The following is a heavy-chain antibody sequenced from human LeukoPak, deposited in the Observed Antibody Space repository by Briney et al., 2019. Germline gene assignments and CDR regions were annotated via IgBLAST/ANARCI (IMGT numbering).Heavy chain of an antibody. CDR1: GFTFSSYA. CDR3: AKDAHYDSDHW. D-gene: IGHD3-22*01. J-gene: IGHJ4*02. V-gene: IGHV3-23*01. Sequence: GGSLRLSCAASGFTFSSYAMSWVRQAPGKGLEWVSDISGSGGSTYYADSVKGRFTISRDNSRNTLYLQMNSLRAEDTAVYYCAKDAHYDSDHWWGQGTLVTVSS. CDR2: ISGSGGST.